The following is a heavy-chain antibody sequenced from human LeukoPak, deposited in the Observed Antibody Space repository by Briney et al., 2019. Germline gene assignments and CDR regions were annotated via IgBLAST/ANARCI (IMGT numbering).Heavy chain of an antibody. J-gene: IGHJ4*02. CDR2: ISSSSSYI. CDR3: ARAPNTAMVT. CDR1: GFTFSSYS. V-gene: IGHV3-21*01. Sequence: GGSLRLSCAASGFTFSSYSMNWVRPAPGKGLEWVSSISSSSSYIYYADSVKGRFTISRDNAKNSLYLQMNSLRAEDTAVYYCARAPNTAMVTWGQGTLVTVSS. D-gene: IGHD5-18*01.